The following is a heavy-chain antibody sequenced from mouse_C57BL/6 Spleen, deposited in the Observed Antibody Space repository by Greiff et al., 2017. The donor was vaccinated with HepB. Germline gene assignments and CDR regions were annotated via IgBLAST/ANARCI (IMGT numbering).Heavy chain of an antibody. V-gene: IGHV1-61*01. CDR2: IYPSDSET. D-gene: IGHD2-3*01. J-gene: IGHJ2*01. Sequence: QVQLQQPGVELVRPGSSVKLSCKASGYTFTSYWMDWVKQRPGQGLEWIGNIYPSDSETHYNQKFKDKATLTVDKSSSTAYMQLSSLTSEDSAVYYCARDGYGTGFDYWGQGTTLTVSS. CDR3: ARDGYGTGFDY. CDR1: GYTFTSYW.